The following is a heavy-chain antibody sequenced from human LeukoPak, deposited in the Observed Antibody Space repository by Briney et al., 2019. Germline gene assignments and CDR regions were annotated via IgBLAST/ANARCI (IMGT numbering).Heavy chain of an antibody. CDR2: IYTSGST. CDR1: GGSISSGSYY. V-gene: IGHV4-61*02. CDR3: ARGQYYYDSSGYPDY. D-gene: IGHD3-22*01. J-gene: IGHJ4*02. Sequence: SETLSLTCTVSGGSISSGSYYWSWIRQPAGKGLEWIGRIYTSGSTNYNPSLKSRVTISVDTSKHQFSLKLSSVTAADTAVYYCARGQYYYDSSGYPDYWGQGTLVTVSS.